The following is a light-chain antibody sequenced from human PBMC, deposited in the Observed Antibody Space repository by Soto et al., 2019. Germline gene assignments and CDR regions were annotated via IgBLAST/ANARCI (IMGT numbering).Light chain of an antibody. CDR1: QSVSSSY. CDR2: GAS. Sequence: EIVLTQSPGTLSLSPGERATLSFSASQSVSSSYLAWYQQKPGQAPRLLIYGASTRATGIPARFSGSGSGTEFTLTISSLQSEDFAVYYCQHYNNWPPITFGQGTRLEIK. CDR3: QHYNNWPPIT. V-gene: IGKV3-15*01. J-gene: IGKJ5*01.